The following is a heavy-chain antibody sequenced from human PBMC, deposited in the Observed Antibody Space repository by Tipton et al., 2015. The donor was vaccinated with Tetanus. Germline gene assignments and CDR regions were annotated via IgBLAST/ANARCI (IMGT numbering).Heavy chain of an antibody. Sequence: GSLRLSCAGSGFNFHSYSMNWVRQAPGKGLEWIACFSTYRKTIYYADAVKGRFTISRDNAKNTLFLQMSSLTDEDTAVYYCARDLSYYEHIWGWARARSFDLGGRGTLFSVSS. J-gene: IGHJ2*01. CDR3: ARDLSYYEHIWGWARARSFDL. CDR1: GFNFHSYS. CDR2: FSTYRKTI. V-gene: IGHV3-48*02. D-gene: IGHD3-16*01.